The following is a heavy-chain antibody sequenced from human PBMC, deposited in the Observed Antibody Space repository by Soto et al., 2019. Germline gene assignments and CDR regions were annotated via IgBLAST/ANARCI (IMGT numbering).Heavy chain of an antibody. CDR1: GFTFSSYA. CDR2: ISYDGSNK. V-gene: IGHV3-30-3*01. J-gene: IGHJ4*02. D-gene: IGHD1-26*01. Sequence: GGSLRLSCAASGFTFSSYAMHWVRQAPGKGLEWVAVISYDGSNKYYADSVKGRFTISRDNSKNTLYLQMNSLRAEDTAVYYCARHPLSGSYSEYYFDYWGQGTLVTVSS. CDR3: ARHPLSGSYSEYYFDY.